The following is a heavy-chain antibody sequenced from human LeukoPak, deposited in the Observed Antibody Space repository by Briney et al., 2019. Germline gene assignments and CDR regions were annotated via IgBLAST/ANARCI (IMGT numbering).Heavy chain of an antibody. CDR3: ARDGAFVGATLGY. CDR2: ISGSGGST. D-gene: IGHD1-26*01. V-gene: IGHV3-23*01. J-gene: IGHJ4*02. Sequence: GGSLRLSCAASGFTFSSYAMSWVRQAPGKGLEWVSTISGSGGSTSYADSVKGRFTISRDNAKNSLYLQMNSLRAEDTAVYYCARDGAFVGATLGYWGQGTLVTVSS. CDR1: GFTFSSYA.